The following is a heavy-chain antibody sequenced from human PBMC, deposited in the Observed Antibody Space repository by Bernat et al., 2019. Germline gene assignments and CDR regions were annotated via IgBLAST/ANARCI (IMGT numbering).Heavy chain of an antibody. CDR2: IYYSGTT. CDR1: GGSISSSSYY. Sequence: QLQLQESGPGLVKPSETLSLTCTVSGGSISSSSYYWGWIRQPPGKGLEWIGSIYYSGTTYYNPSLKSRVTISIDTSKNQFSLKLSSVTAADTAMYYCARIVAVTTNWYFDLWGRGTLVTVSS. CDR3: ARIVAVTTNWYFDL. J-gene: IGHJ2*01. V-gene: IGHV4-39*07. D-gene: IGHD4-17*01.